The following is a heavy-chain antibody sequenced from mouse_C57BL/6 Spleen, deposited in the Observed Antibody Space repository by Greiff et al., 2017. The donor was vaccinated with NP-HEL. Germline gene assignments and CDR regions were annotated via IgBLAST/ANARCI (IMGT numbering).Heavy chain of an antibody. CDR2: INPNNGGT. Sequence: EVQLQQSGPELVKPGASVKISCKASGYTFTDYYMNWVKQSHGKSLEWIGDINPNNGGTSYNQKFKGKATLTVDKSSSTAYMQLRSLTSEDSSVYYCARPRYDGSWYFDVWGTGTTVTVSS. V-gene: IGHV1-26*01. CDR3: ARPRYDGSWYFDV. D-gene: IGHD2-3*01. CDR1: GYTFTDYY. J-gene: IGHJ1*03.